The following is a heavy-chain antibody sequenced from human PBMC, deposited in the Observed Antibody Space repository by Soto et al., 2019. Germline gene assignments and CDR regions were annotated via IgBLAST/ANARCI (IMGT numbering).Heavy chain of an antibody. CDR1: GGSISSYY. CDR2: IYYSGST. V-gene: IGHV4-59*08. CDR3: ARSGYYDILTGYPNWFDP. Sequence: SETLSLTCTVSGGSISSYYWSWIRQPPGKGLEWIGYIYYSGSTNYNPSLKSRVTISVDTSKNQFSLKLSSVTAADTAVYYCARSGYYDILTGYPNWFDPWGQGTLVTVSS. J-gene: IGHJ5*02. D-gene: IGHD3-9*01.